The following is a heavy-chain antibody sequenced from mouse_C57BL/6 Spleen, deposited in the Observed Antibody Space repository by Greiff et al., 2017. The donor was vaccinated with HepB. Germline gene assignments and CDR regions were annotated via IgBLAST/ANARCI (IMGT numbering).Heavy chain of an antibody. J-gene: IGHJ3*01. Sequence: EVMLVESGPELVKPGASVKISCKASGYSFTGYYMNWVKQSPEKSLEWIGEINPSTGGTTYNQKFKAKATLTVDKSSSTAYMQLKSLTSEDSAVYYCARSSNWFAYWGQGTLVTVSA. CDR3: ARSSNWFAY. D-gene: IGHD2-5*01. CDR2: INPSTGGT. CDR1: GYSFTGYY. V-gene: IGHV1-42*01.